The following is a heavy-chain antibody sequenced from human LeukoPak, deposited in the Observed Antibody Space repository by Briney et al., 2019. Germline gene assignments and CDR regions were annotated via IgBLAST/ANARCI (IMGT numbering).Heavy chain of an antibody. CDR3: GRSAGFVHFDH. V-gene: IGHV4-39*07. D-gene: IGHD3-16*01. CDR2: ISNSGNT. J-gene: IGHJ4*02. Sequence: SETLSLTCTVSGDSISSSRDYWDWIRQPPGKGLEWIGIISNSGNTYYNPSPKSRVTVSVDTSKNQFSLMVRSVTAADTAVYYCGRSAGFVHFDHWGQGTLVTVTS. CDR1: GDSISSSRDY.